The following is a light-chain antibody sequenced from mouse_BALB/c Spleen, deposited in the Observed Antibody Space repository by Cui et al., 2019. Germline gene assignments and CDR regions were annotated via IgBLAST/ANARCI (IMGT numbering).Light chain of an antibody. V-gene: IGKV1-117*01. J-gene: IGKJ2*01. CDR1: QSIRHSNRNTY. Sequence: LISLTPPSLPVCLRDQASNSCSSRQSIRHSNRNTYLKWYQQEPGQSPKPLIYKISNLVSGVPDRFSGSGSGTDFTLKISRVEAEDVGVYYCYQGSHVPYTFGGGTKLEIK. CDR3: YQGSHVPYT. CDR2: KIS.